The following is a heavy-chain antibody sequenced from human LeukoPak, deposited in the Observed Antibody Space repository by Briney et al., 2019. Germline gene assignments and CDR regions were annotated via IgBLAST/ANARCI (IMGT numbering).Heavy chain of an antibody. CDR2: LHYSGNT. D-gene: IGHD3-22*01. J-gene: IGHJ3*02. CDR3: ARKYDSSGLANAFDT. V-gene: IGHV4-59*08. CDR1: GASVTSFY. Sequence: PSETLSLTCTVSGASVTSFYWSWIRQSPGKGLEWSGYLHYSGNTRYNPSLESRIITSVDTSKNQFSLKLSSVTAADTAVYYCARKYDSSGLANAFDTWGQGTTVTVSS.